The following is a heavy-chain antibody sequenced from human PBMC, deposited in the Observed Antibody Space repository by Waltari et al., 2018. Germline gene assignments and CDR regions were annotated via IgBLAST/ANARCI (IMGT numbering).Heavy chain of an antibody. D-gene: IGHD1-26*01. J-gene: IGHJ6*02. V-gene: IGHV1-24*01. CDR3: ATVRLGATPGYYYGMDV. Sequence: QVQLVQSGAEVKKPGASVKVSCKVSGYTLTELSMHWVRQAPGKGLEWMGGFAPEDGETIDAQKFQGIVTMTDDTSTDTAYMELSSLRSEDTAVYYWATVRLGATPGYYYGMDVWGQGTTVTVSS. CDR1: GYTLTELS. CDR2: FAPEDGET.